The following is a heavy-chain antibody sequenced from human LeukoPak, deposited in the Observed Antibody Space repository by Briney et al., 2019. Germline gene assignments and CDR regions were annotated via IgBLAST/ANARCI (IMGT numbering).Heavy chain of an antibody. V-gene: IGHV4-59*08. J-gene: IGHJ5*02. Sequence: PSETLSLTCTVSGVSFVSHYWSWIRQPPGKGLEWIGYIYYVGTTNYNPSLKSRVTMSADTSKNQLSLKLSSVTAADTAVYYCARPYYYDSRIDPWGQGILVTVSS. D-gene: IGHD3-22*01. CDR3: ARPYYYDSRIDP. CDR2: IYYVGTT. CDR1: GVSFVSHY.